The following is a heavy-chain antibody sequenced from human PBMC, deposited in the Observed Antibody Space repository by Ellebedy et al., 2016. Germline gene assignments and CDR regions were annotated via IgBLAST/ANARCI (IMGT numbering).Heavy chain of an antibody. D-gene: IGHD5-12*01. J-gene: IGHJ6*01. CDR2: ISDYNGHT. V-gene: IGHV1-18*01. Sequence: ASVKVSCXASGYTFAKYGLSWVRQAPGQGLEWMGWISDYNGHTDYAQKFQGRVTMTTDTSTTTGYMELRSLRSDDTAVYYCASYSGYEPYYYGMEVWGQGTTVTVSS. CDR3: ASYSGYEPYYYGMEV. CDR1: GYTFAKYG.